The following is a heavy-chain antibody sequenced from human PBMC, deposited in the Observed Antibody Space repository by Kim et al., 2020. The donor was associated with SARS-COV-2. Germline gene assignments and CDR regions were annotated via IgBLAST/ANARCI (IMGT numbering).Heavy chain of an antibody. D-gene: IGHD3-22*01. V-gene: IGHV1-46*01. Sequence: ASVKVSCKASGYTFTSYYMHLVRQAPGQGLEWMGIINPSGGSTSYAQKFQGRVTMTRDTSTSTVYMELSSLRSEDTAVYYCAREGLLGPIGYWGQGTLVTVSS. CDR3: AREGLLGPIGY. CDR1: GYTFTSYY. CDR2: INPSGGST. J-gene: IGHJ4*02.